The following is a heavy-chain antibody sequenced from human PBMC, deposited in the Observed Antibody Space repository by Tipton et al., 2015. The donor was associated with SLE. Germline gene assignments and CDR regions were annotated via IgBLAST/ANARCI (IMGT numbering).Heavy chain of an antibody. CDR1: GYTFTSYG. CDR3: ARDKREYYYGSGSPPGWFDP. V-gene: IGHV1-18*01. J-gene: IGHJ5*02. D-gene: IGHD3-10*01. CDR2: ISAYNDNT. Sequence: SGAEVKKPGASVKVSCKASGYTFTSYGISWVRQAPGQGLEWMGWISAYNDNTNYAQKLQGRVTMTTDTSTSTAYMELSSLRSEDTAVYYCARDKREYYYGSGSPPGWFDPWGQGTLVTVSS.